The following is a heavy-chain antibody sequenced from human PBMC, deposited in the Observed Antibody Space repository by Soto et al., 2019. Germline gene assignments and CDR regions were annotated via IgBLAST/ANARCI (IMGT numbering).Heavy chain of an antibody. Sequence: SVKVSCKASGGSFSTYGINWVRLAPGQGLEWKGGIIPKFGTTNYAQKFRGRVTITADESTNTAYMELNYLRSEDTAVYFCARELDPYYGGNSLSLDYWGQGTLVTVSS. CDR3: ARELDPYYGGNSLSLDY. D-gene: IGHD4-17*01. CDR1: GGSFSTYG. V-gene: IGHV1-69*13. CDR2: IIPKFGTT. J-gene: IGHJ4*02.